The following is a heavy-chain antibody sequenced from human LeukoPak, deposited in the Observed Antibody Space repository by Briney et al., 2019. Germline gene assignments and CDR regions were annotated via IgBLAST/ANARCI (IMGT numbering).Heavy chain of an antibody. CDR3: ASSRPAAINEMATIPFDY. Sequence: GASVKVSCKASGVTLITHIISWVRQAPGQGLEWMGRIIPMLSITNYAQKFQGRVTITADKSTSTAYMELSSLRSEDTAVYYCASSRPAAINEMATIPFDYWGQGTLVTVSS. J-gene: IGHJ4*02. V-gene: IGHV1-69*02. CDR2: IIPMLSIT. CDR1: GVTLITHI. D-gene: IGHD5-24*01.